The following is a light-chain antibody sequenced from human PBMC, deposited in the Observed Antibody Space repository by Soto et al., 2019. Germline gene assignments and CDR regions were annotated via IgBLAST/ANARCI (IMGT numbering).Light chain of an antibody. CDR3: CSYVGTSTI. V-gene: IGLV2-23*01. J-gene: IGLJ2*01. CDR2: EGS. Sequence: QSALTQPASVSGSPGQSITISCTGTSSDVGSYNLVSWYQQHPGKAPKLMIYEGSKRPSGVSNRFSGSKSGNTASLTVSGLQADDEADYYCCSYVGTSTIFGGGTQLTVL. CDR1: SSDVGSYNL.